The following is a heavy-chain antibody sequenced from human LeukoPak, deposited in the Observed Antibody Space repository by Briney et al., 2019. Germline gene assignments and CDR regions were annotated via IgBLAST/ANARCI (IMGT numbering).Heavy chain of an antibody. CDR2: VNADGGNT. V-gene: IGHV3-23*01. CDR1: GDSITSTSYY. CDR3: TKRVKYGGTWDHFAD. Sequence: PSETLSLTCSVSGDSITSTSYYWAWIRQPPGKGLEWVSTVNADGGNTYYADSVKGRFTISRDNSKSTLILQMNSLRVEDTALYYCTKRVKYGGTWDHFADWGQGTLVTVSS. D-gene: IGHD1-26*01. J-gene: IGHJ4*02.